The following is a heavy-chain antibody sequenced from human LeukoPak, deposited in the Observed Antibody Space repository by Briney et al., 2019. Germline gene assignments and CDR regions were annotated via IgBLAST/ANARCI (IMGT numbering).Heavy chain of an antibody. Sequence: SSGGYYWSWIRQPPGKGLERVSGISWNSGSIGYADSVKGRFTISRDNAKNSLYLQMNSLRAEDTALYYCARVVVVAAADYFDYWGRGTLVTVSS. J-gene: IGHJ4*02. D-gene: IGHD2-15*01. CDR1: SSGGYY. V-gene: IGHV3-9*01. CDR3: ARVVVVAAADYFDY. CDR2: ISWNSGSI.